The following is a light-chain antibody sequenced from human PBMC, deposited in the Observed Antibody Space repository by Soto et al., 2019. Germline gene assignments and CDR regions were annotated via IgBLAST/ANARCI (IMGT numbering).Light chain of an antibody. CDR2: KAS. J-gene: IGKJ1*01. V-gene: IGKV1-5*03. CDR1: QSISSW. CDR3: QQYNSYPWT. Sequence: DIPMTQSPSTLSASVGDRVTITCRASQSISSWLAWYQQKPGKAPKLLIYKASSLESGVPSRFSGSGSGTEFTLTISSLQPDDFATYYCQQYNSYPWTFGQGTTMEIK.